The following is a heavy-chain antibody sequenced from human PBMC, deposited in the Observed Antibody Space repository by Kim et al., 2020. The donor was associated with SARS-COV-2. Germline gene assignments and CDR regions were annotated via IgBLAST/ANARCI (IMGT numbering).Heavy chain of an antibody. CDR3: ARDRLVQGVIQGMDV. Sequence: PPRKSRVTISVDTYKTQFSLKLSSVTTADTAVYYCARDRLVQGVIQGMDVWGQGTTVTVSS. J-gene: IGHJ6*02. V-gene: IGHV4-59*01. D-gene: IGHD3-10*01.